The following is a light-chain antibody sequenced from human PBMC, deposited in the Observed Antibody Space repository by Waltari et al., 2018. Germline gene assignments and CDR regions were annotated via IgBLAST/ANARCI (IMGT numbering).Light chain of an antibody. CDR1: SSDVGRYNL. Sequence: QSALTQPASVSGSPGQSITIPCTGTSSDVGRYNLVSWYQQHPGKSPKLMIYEGSKRPSGVSNRFSGSKSGNTASLTISGLQAEDEADYYCCSYAGIGTLYVFGTGTKVTVL. CDR2: EGS. V-gene: IGLV2-23*01. CDR3: CSYAGIGTLYV. J-gene: IGLJ1*01.